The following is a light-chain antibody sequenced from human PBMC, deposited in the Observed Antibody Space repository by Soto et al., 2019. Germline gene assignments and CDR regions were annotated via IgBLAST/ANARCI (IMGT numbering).Light chain of an antibody. CDR1: QSVSSY. CDR3: QQYGSSGT. Sequence: EIVFTQSPATLSLSPGERATLSCRASQSVSSYLAWYEQKPGQAPRLLIYDASNRATGIPARFSGSGSGTDFTLTISSLEPEDSAVYYCQQYGSSGTFGQGTKVDIK. J-gene: IGKJ1*01. CDR2: DAS. V-gene: IGKV3-11*01.